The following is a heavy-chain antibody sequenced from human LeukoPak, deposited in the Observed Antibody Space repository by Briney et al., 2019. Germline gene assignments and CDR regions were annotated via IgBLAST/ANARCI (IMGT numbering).Heavy chain of an antibody. J-gene: IGHJ4*02. D-gene: IGHD6-13*01. CDR1: GFPFSSYS. CDR2: IKPDGTTK. Sequence: GGSLRLSSAVSGFPFSSYSMTCDRHAPGKGLEWVANIKPDGTTKFYVDTAKGRFTISRDNALNSLYLQMNSLRAEDTAIYYCARSIPYGTTWYGRSDYWGQGTLVTVSS. V-gene: IGHV3-7*03. CDR3: ARSIPYGTTWYGRSDY.